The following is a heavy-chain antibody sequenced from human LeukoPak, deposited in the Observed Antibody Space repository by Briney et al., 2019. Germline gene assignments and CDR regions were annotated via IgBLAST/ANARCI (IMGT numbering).Heavy chain of an antibody. D-gene: IGHD3-9*01. Sequence: GASVKVSCKASAGTFSSYAISWVRQAPGQGLEWMGGIIPIFGTANYAQKFQGRGTFTTAESTSKAYMELRSMRSEDTAVYYCARVVDYDILTGYTVWFDYWGQGTLVTVSS. CDR2: IIPIFGTA. CDR1: AGTFSSYA. V-gene: IGHV1-69*05. CDR3: ARVVDYDILTGYTVWFDY. J-gene: IGHJ4*02.